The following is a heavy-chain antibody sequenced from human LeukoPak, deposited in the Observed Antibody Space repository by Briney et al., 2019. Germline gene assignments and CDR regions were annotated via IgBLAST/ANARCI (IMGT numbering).Heavy chain of an antibody. D-gene: IGHD1-7*01. Sequence: GRSLRLSCAASGFTFSDYAMHWVRQAPGKGLEWVAVISKDGSDKYYPGSVRGRFTISRDNSKNTIYLQMDSLRAEDTAIYYCARDYWWNYDYWGQGTLVTVSS. J-gene: IGHJ4*02. V-gene: IGHV3-30-3*01. CDR2: ISKDGSDK. CDR1: GFTFSDYA. CDR3: ARDYWWNYDY.